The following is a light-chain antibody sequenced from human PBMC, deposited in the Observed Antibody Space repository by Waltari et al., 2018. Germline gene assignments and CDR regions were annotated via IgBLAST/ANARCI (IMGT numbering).Light chain of an antibody. CDR3: QQYYSSPRT. J-gene: IGKJ1*01. Sequence: DIVMTQSLDSLAVSLAERATINCVSSQSVLYSSNNKNYLAWYQQKPGQPPKLLISWASTRESGVPDRFSGSGSGTDFTLTISSLQAEDVAVYYCQQYYSSPRTFGQGTKVEIK. V-gene: IGKV4-1*01. CDR2: WAS. CDR1: QSVLYSSNNKNY.